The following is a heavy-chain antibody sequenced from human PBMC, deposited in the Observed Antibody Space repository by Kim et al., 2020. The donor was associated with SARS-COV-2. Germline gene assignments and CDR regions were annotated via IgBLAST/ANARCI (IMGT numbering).Heavy chain of an antibody. Sequence: LKSRVTISVDTSKNQFSLKLSAVAAADTAVYYGARGGYPSRYYYYYGMDVWGQGTTVTVSS. V-gene: IGHV4-34*01. CDR3: ARGGYPSRYYYYYGMDV. D-gene: IGHD6-13*01. J-gene: IGHJ6*02.